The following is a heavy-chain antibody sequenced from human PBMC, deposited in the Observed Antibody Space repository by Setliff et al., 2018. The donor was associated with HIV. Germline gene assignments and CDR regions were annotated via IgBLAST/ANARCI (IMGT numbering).Heavy chain of an antibody. CDR1: GGSFSGYY. CDR3: ARGLELNGLLYYYYYMDV. Sequence: SETLSLTCAVYGGSFSGYYWSWIRQPPGKGLEWIGRIYTSGSTNYNPSLKSRVTMSVDTSKNQFSLKLSSVTAADTAVYYCARGLELNGLLYYYYYMDVWGKGTTVTVSS. V-gene: IGHV4-59*10. D-gene: IGHD1-26*01. CDR2: IYTSGST. J-gene: IGHJ6*03.